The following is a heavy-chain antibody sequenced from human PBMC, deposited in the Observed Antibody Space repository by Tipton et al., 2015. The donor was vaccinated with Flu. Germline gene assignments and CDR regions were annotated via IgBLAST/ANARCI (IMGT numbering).Heavy chain of an antibody. CDR1: GFRFDDYV. V-gene: IGHV3-9*01. Sequence: RSLRLSCEASGFRFDDYVINWIRQVPGKGLEWVCGISGDSGTKACADSVKGRFTSSRDNAERSLHLQMTSLRLEDTALYYCGRDTYRENFYYYGLDVWGQGTTVIVSS. CDR3: GRDTYRENFYYYGLDV. CDR2: ISGDSGTK. J-gene: IGHJ6*02. D-gene: IGHD3-10*01.